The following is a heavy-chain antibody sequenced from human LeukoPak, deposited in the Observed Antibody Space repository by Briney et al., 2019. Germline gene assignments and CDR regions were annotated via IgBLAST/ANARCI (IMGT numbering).Heavy chain of an antibody. CDR3: ARGGVRYFDWLLWGYYFDY. V-gene: IGHV4-34*01. CDR1: GGSFSGYC. Sequence: SETLSLTCAVYGGSFSGYCWSWIRQPPGKGLEWIGEINHSGSTNYNPSLKSRVTISVDTSKNQFSLKLSSVTAADTAVYYCARGGVRYFDWLLWGYYFDYWGQGTLVTVSS. J-gene: IGHJ4*02. CDR2: INHSGST. D-gene: IGHD3-9*01.